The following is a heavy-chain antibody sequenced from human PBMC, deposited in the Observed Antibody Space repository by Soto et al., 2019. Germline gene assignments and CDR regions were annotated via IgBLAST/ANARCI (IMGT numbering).Heavy chain of an antibody. D-gene: IGHD4-4*01. V-gene: IGHV4-31*03. J-gene: IGHJ4*01. CDR1: GDSIRPNSYY. CDR3: ARGYSGNTNLFDY. Sequence: PSETLSLTCTVSGDSIRPNSYYWSWIRQHPGKGLEWIAFIYHSGRTYYNSSLRSRVTMSVDTSKNQFSLKLSSVTAADTAVYYCARGYSGNTNLFDYWGQGTLVTVSS. CDR2: IYHSGRT.